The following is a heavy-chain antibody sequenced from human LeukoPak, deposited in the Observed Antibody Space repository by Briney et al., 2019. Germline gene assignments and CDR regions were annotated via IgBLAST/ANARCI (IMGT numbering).Heavy chain of an antibody. D-gene: IGHD6-19*01. CDR3: VKGSYSSGWFDY. CDR1: GGSISSYY. J-gene: IGHJ4*02. CDR2: IYYSGST. Sequence: SETLSLTCTVSGGSISSYYWSWIRQPPGKGLEWIGYIYYSGSTNYNPSLKSRVTISVDTSKDQFSLKLSSVTAADTAVYYCVKGSYSSGWFDYWGQGTLVTVSS. V-gene: IGHV4-59*08.